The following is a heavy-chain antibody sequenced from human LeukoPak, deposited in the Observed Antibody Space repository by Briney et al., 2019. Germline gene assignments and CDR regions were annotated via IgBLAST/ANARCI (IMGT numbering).Heavy chain of an antibody. CDR3: ARDKGDYGDPRGYFDY. J-gene: IGHJ4*02. CDR1: EFTFSSYW. V-gene: IGHV3-7*01. D-gene: IGHD4-17*01. CDR2: IKQDGTEK. Sequence: GGSLRLSCAASEFTFSSYWMNWVRQAPGKGLEWVANIKQDGTEKYYVESVKGRFTISRDNAKNSLYLQMNSLRAEDTAVYYCARDKGDYGDPRGYFDYWGQGTLVTVSS.